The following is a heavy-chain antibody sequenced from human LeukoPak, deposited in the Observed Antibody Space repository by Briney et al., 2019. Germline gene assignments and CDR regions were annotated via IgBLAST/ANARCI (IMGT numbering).Heavy chain of an antibody. V-gene: IGHV3-74*01. Sequence: PGGSLRLSCGASGFTFSRAWMHWVRQAPGKGLVCVSRINSDGTSTVYADSVKGRFTTSRDNAKNTVYLQMSGLGVDDTAVYYCARDNYYSIDYWGQGTLVTVSS. CDR1: GFTFSRAW. CDR3: ARDNYYSIDY. CDR2: INSDGTST. D-gene: IGHD1-26*01. J-gene: IGHJ4*02.